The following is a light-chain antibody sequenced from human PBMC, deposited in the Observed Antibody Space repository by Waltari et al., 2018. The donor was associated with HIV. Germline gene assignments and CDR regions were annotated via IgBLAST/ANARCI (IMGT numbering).Light chain of an antibody. Sequence: QSALTQPASVSGSPGQSLTISCTGTSSDVAGYNFVSWYQQHPGKAPKLLIFDVFNRPPGVSVRFSVSKSGNTASLTISGLQSEDEADYYCCSYAGSRTWVFGGGTKVTVL. J-gene: IGLJ3*02. V-gene: IGLV2-23*02. CDR1: SSDVAGYNF. CDR3: CSYAGSRTWV. CDR2: DVF.